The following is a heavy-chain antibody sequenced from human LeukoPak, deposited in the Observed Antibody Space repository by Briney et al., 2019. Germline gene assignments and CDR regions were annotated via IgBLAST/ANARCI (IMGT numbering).Heavy chain of an antibody. Sequence: ASVKVSCKASGYTFTSYGISWVRQAPGQGLEWMGWISAYNGNTTSAQKFQGRVTMTTDTSTSTAYMELRSLRSDDTAMYYCARDNPTVPGVPSIVWGQGTRVTVSA. V-gene: IGHV1-18*01. CDR3: ARDNPTVPGVPSIV. D-gene: IGHD2-15*01. J-gene: IGHJ4*02. CDR2: ISAYNGNT. CDR1: GYTFTSYG.